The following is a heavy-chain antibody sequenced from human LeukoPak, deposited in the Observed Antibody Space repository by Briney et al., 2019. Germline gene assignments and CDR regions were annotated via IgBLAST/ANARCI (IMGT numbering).Heavy chain of an antibody. Sequence: ASVKVSCKASGYTFTSYGISWVRQAPGQGLEWMGWISAYNGGTNYAQKFQGRVTMTRDTSISTAYMELSRLKSDDTAVYYCARGGNIVVVPATFTHDYWGQATLVTVSS. CDR3: ARGGNIVVVPATFTHDY. J-gene: IGHJ4*02. CDR2: ISAYNGGT. V-gene: IGHV1-18*01. CDR1: GYTFTSYG. D-gene: IGHD2-2*01.